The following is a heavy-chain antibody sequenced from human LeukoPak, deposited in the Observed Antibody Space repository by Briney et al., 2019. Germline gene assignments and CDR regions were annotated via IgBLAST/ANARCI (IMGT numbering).Heavy chain of an antibody. Sequence: PSETLSLTCTVSGGSISSYYWSWIRQPPGKGLEWIGYIYYSGSTNYNHSLKSRVTISVDTSKNQFSLKLSSVTAADTAVYYCAISSGSYFNFDYWGQGTLVTVSS. CDR1: GGSISSYY. J-gene: IGHJ4*02. D-gene: IGHD1-26*01. CDR2: IYYSGST. V-gene: IGHV4-59*08. CDR3: AISSGSYFNFDY.